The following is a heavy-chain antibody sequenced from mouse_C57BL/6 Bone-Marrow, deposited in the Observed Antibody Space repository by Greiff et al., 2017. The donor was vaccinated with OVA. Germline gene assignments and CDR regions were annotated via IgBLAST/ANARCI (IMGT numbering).Heavy chain of an antibody. CDR1: GYTFTSYG. J-gene: IGHJ2*01. V-gene: IGHV1-81*01. CDR2: IYPRSGNT. D-gene: IGHD1-1*01. Sequence: QVQLKQSGAELARPGASVKLSCKASGYTFTSYGISWVKQRTGQGLEWIGEIYPRSGNTYYNEKFKGKATLTADKSSSTAYMELRSLTSEDSAVYFCALYYYNFDYWGQGTTLTVSS. CDR3: ALYYYNFDY.